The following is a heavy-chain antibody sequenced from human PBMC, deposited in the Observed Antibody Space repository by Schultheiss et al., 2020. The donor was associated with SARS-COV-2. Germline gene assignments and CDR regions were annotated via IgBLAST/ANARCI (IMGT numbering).Heavy chain of an antibody. CDR1: GGSIASYY. V-gene: IGHV4-59*01. D-gene: IGHD3-10*01. CDR3: ARVGRSYYGSGSPNWFDP. J-gene: IGHJ5*02. Sequence: SETLSLTCTVSGGSIASYYWTWIRQSPGKGLEWIGYIYYSGNTYFNPSLKSRVAISLDTSKNQFSLKLSSVTAADTAVYYCARVGRSYYGSGSPNWFDPWGQGTLVTVSS. CDR2: IYYSGNT.